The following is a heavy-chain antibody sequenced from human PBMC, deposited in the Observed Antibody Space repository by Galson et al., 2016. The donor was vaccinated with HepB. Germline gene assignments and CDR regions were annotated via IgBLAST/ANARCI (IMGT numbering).Heavy chain of an antibody. CDR1: GFTFSDYA. D-gene: IGHD3-10*01. Sequence: SLRLSCAASGFTFSDYALIWVRRAPGKGLEWVSGFSGGGGNAFYADSVRGRFTISRDNSKNTLFLQMNSLRADDAAVYYCAKLAKVWFGDAGGIEYWGQGTLVTVSS. CDR2: FSGGGGNA. J-gene: IGHJ4*02. V-gene: IGHV3-23*01. CDR3: AKLAKVWFGDAGGIEY.